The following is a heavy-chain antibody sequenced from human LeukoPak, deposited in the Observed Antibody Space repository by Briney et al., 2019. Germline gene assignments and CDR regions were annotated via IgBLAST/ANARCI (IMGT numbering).Heavy chain of an antibody. D-gene: IGHD3-10*01. CDR3: ARGGYYYGSGSYYRIPSSWFDP. Sequence: SETLSLTCTVSGGSITSYYWSWIRQPPGKGLEWIGEINHSGSTNYNPSLKSRVTISVDTSKNQFSLKLSSVTAADTAVYYSARGGYYYGSGSYYRIPSSWFDPWGQGTLVTVSS. CDR2: INHSGST. V-gene: IGHV4-34*01. J-gene: IGHJ5*02. CDR1: GGSITSYY.